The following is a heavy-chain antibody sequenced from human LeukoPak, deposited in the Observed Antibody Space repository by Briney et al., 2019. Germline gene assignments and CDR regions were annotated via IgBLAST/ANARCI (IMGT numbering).Heavy chain of an antibody. Sequence: SETLSLTCTVSGGSISSSSYYWGWIRQPPGKGLEWIGSIYYSGSTYYNPSLKSRVTISVDTSKNQFSLKLSSVTAADTAVYYCARGSELATPYYYYYMDVWGKGTTVTVSS. CDR2: IYYSGST. J-gene: IGHJ6*03. CDR1: GGSISSSSYY. D-gene: IGHD6-19*01. CDR3: ARGSELATPYYYYYMDV. V-gene: IGHV4-39*01.